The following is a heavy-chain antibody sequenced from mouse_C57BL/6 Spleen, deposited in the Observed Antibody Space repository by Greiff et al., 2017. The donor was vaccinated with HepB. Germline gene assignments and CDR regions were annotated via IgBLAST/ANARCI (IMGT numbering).Heavy chain of an antibody. CDR1: GFTFSSYG. CDR2: ISSGGSYT. V-gene: IGHV5-6*01. J-gene: IGHJ2*01. D-gene: IGHD2-12*01. CDR3: ARQDRGNYKGYFDY. Sequence: DVHLVESGGDLVKPGGSLKLSCAASGFTFSSYGMSWVRQTPDKRLEWVATISSGGSYTYYPDSVKGRFTISRDNAKNTLYLQMSSLKSEDTAMYYCARQDRGNYKGYFDYWGQGTTLTVSS.